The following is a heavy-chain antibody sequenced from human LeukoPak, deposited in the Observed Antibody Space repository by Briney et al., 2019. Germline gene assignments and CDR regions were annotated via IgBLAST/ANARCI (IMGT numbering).Heavy chain of an antibody. V-gene: IGHV3-23*01. J-gene: IGHJ4*02. D-gene: IGHD3-3*01. CDR1: GFIFSTYN. CDR3: AKGFASSPGY. CDR2: ISGSGGST. Sequence: GGSLRLSCAASGFIFSTYNMNWVRQAPGKGLEWVSAISGSGGSTYYADSVKGRFTISRDNAKNTLYLQMNSLRAEDTAVYYCAKGFASSPGYWGQGTLVTVSS.